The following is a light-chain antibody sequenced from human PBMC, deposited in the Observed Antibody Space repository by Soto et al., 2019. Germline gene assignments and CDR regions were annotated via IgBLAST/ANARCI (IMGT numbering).Light chain of an antibody. CDR2: DTS. J-gene: IGKJ3*01. V-gene: IGKV3-11*01. CDR1: QSVTTY. CDR3: QQYNTWPPFA. Sequence: EIVLTQSPATLSLSPGERATLSCRASQSVTTYFAWYQQKPGQAPRLLIYDTSIRATAIPARFSGSGSGTDFTLTISSLQSEDFAMYFCQQYNTWPPFAFGPGTKVDIK.